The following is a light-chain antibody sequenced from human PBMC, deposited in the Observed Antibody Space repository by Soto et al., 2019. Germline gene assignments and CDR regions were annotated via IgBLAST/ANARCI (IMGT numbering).Light chain of an antibody. Sequence: EIQVSLSPSTLSASVGDRVTITCRASQSISSWLAWYQHKPGKAPKLLIYDASNLETGVPSRFSGSGSGTDFTFTISSLQPEDIATYYCQQYDNLPFTFGPGTKVDIK. CDR1: QSISSW. CDR2: DAS. V-gene: IGKV1-33*01. J-gene: IGKJ3*01. CDR3: QQYDNLPFT.